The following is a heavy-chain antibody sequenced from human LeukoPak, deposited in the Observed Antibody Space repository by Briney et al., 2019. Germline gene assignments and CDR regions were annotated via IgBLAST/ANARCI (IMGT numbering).Heavy chain of an antibody. V-gene: IGHV3-13*01. CDR1: GFTFSSYD. CDR3: ARLTKYYDILTGYYTSWFDP. Sequence: GGSLRLSCAASGFTFSSYDMHWVRQATGKGLEWVSAIGTAGDTYYPGSVKGRFTISRENAKNSLYLQMNSLRAGDTAVYYCARLTKYYDILTGYYTSWFDPWGQRTLITVSS. D-gene: IGHD3-9*01. CDR2: IGTAGDT. J-gene: IGHJ5*02.